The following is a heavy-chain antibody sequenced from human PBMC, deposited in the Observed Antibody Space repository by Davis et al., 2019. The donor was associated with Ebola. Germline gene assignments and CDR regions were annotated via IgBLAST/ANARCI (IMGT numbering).Heavy chain of an antibody. V-gene: IGHV4-59*01. CDR2: IYYSGST. J-gene: IGHJ4*02. Sequence: MPSETLSLTCTVSGGSISSYYWSWIRQPPGKGLEWIGYIYYSGSTNYNPSLKSRVTLSVDTSKNQFSLKLSSVTAADTAVYYCAGDVDSSSWYHWGQGTLVTVSS. CDR3: AGDVDSSSWYH. D-gene: IGHD6-13*01. CDR1: GGSISSYY.